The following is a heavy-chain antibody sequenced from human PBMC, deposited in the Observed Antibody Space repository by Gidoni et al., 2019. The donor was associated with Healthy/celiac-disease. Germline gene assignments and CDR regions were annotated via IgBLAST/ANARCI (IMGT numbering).Heavy chain of an antibody. D-gene: IGHD3-10*01. CDR2: ISYDGSNK. V-gene: IGHV3-30-3*01. Sequence: QVQLVESGGGVVQPGRSLRLSCAASGVTFSSYAMHWVRQAPGKGLEWVAVISYDGSNKYYADSVKGRFTISRDNSKNTLYLQMNSLRAEDTAVYYCARDPYYYGSGSLHYWGQGTLVTVSS. CDR3: ARDPYYYGSGSLHY. J-gene: IGHJ4*02. CDR1: GVTFSSYA.